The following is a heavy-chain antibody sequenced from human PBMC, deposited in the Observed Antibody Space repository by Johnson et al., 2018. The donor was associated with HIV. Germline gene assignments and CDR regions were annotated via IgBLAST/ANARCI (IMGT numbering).Heavy chain of an antibody. D-gene: IGHD2-2*01. CDR1: GFTFSNYG. V-gene: IGHV3-30*02. Sequence: QVQLVESGGGVVQPGVSLRLSCAASGFTFSNYGMHWVRQAPGKGLEWVTFIRYDGNDQYYADSVKGRFTISRDNSKNTLYLQMNSLRGEDTAVYYCATERMVVPANAFDIWGQGTMVTVSS. CDR3: ATERMVVPANAFDI. CDR2: IRYDGNDQ. J-gene: IGHJ3*02.